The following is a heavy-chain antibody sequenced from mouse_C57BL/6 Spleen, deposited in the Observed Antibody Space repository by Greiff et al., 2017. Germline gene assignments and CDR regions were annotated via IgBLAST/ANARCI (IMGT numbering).Heavy chain of an antibody. CDR1: GYSITSGYY. CDR2: ISYDGSN. Sequence: ESGPGLVKPSQSLSLTCSVTGYSITSGYYWNWIRQFPGNKLEWMGYISYDGSNNYNPSLKNRISITRDTSKNQFFLKLNSVTTEDTATYYCAREAPLYYSRPMDYWGQGTSVTVSS. CDR3: AREAPLYYSRPMDY. D-gene: IGHD2-5*01. J-gene: IGHJ4*01. V-gene: IGHV3-6*01.